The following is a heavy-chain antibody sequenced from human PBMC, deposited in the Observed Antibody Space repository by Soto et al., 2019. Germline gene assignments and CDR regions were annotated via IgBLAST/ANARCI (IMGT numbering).Heavy chain of an antibody. CDR3: AILLWFGGLALDY. J-gene: IGHJ4*02. CDR2: VNPANGNT. Sequence: QVHLVQSGAEVKEPGASVKVSCRASGYTFTTYALHWVRQAPDQRLEWIGWVNPANGNTRYSQKLQGRVALTSDTVATTEYLELSSMRSEDTAVYYCAILLWFGGLALDYWGQGTLVTVSS. D-gene: IGHD3-10*01. V-gene: IGHV1-3*01. CDR1: GYTFTTYA.